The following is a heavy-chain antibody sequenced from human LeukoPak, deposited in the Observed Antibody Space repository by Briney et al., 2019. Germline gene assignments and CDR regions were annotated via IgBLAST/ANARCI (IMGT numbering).Heavy chain of an antibody. J-gene: IGHJ4*02. D-gene: IGHD1-26*01. CDR2: IYHSGSA. CDR3: VRGVGGEYFYFDR. CDR1: GDSISSDGHS. V-gene: IGHV4-30-4*07. Sequence: PSETLSLTCGVSGDSISSDGHSWSWLRQPPGKGLEWVGYIYHSGSAYHNPSLKSRLALSVDTSNNQFSLRLRSVTAADTAVYYCVRGVGGEYFYFDRWGQGALVTVSA.